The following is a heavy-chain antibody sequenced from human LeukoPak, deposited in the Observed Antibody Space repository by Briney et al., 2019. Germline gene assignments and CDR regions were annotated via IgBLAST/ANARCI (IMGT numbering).Heavy chain of an antibody. CDR3: AGGPQSDY. CDR2: ISGSGGVST. Sequence: GGSLRLFCAASGFTFSSYAMSWVRQAPGKGLEWVSAISGSGGVSTYYAESVKGRFTISRDNSKSTLYLQMNSLRAEDTAVYYCAGGPQSDYWGQGTLVTVSS. D-gene: IGHD1-14*01. J-gene: IGHJ4*02. CDR1: GFTFSSYA. V-gene: IGHV3-23*01.